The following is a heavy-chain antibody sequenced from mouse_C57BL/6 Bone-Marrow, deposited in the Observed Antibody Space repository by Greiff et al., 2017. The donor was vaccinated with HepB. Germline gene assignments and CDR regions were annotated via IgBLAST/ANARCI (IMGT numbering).Heavy chain of an antibody. CDR3: TREGYFYWYFDV. J-gene: IGHJ1*03. CDR2: IDPETGGT. Sequence: VKLMESGAELVRPGASVTLSCKASGYTFTDYEMHWVKQTPVHGLEWIGAIDPETGGTAYNQKFKGKAILTADKSSSTAYMELRSLTSEDSAVYYCTREGYFYWYFDVWGTGTTVTVSS. CDR1: GYTFTDYE. D-gene: IGHD2-3*01. V-gene: IGHV1-15*01.